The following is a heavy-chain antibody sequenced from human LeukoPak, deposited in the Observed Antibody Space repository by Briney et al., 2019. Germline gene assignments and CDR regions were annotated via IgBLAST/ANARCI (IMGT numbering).Heavy chain of an antibody. CDR2: RSIYNGNT. D-gene: IGHD6-6*01. V-gene: IGHV1-18*01. CDR1: GYDFINYG. CDR3: ARGGPFPSGSSSREYYLDY. Sequence: ASVKVSCKASGYDFINYGISWVRQAPGQGLEWMGWRSIYNGNTDYKLQGRVTMTTDTSTSTTYMEVRSLRSDDTAVYYCARGGPFPSGSSSREYYLDYWGQGTLVTVSS. J-gene: IGHJ4*02.